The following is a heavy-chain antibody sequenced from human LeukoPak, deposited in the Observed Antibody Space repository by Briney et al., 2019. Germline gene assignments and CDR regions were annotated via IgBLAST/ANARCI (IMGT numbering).Heavy chain of an antibody. CDR3: ARGRPDIVVVPAANPTDAFDI. CDR1: GYTFTGYY. CDR2: INPNSGGT. D-gene: IGHD2-2*01. J-gene: IGHJ3*02. Sequence: ASVKVSCKASGYTFTGYYMHWVRQAPGQGLEWMGRINPNSGGTNYAQKFQGRVTMTRDTSISTAYMELSRLRSDDTAVYYCARGRPDIVVVPAANPTDAFDIWGQGTMVTVSS. V-gene: IGHV1-2*06.